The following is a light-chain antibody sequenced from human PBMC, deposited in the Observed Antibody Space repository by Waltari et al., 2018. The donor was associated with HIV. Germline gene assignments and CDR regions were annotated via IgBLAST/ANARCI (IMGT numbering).Light chain of an antibody. J-gene: IGKJ2*01. CDR1: QNIGNN. V-gene: IGKV3-15*01. CDR2: GAS. CDR3: QHYNTWPYT. Sequence: ERVLTQSPVTLFVSPGERATISCTASQNIGNNLASYQYKPGQAPRLLLYGASTRATGIPARFSGGGSATEFTLTIDNLQSADSAFYYCQHYNTWPYTFGRGTKLVI.